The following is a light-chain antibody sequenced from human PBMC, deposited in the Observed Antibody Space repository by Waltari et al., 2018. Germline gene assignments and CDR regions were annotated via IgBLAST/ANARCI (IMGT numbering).Light chain of an antibody. V-gene: IGKV3-15*01. CDR2: GAS. CDR3: QQYNNWPRT. J-gene: IGKJ1*01. CDR1: QSVSSN. Sequence: EIVMTQPRPTLSVSPGERASHSCRASQSVSSNLAWYQQKPGQAPRLLIYGASTRATGIPARFSGSGSGTEFTLTISSLQSEDFAVYYCQQYNNWPRTFGQGTKVEIK.